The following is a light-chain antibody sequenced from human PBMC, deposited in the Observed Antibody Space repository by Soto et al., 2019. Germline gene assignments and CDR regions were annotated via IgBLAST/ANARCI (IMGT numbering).Light chain of an antibody. V-gene: IGKV1-12*01. CDR1: QRINSW. Sequence: DIQMTQSPSSASASVGDRVTITCRASQRINSWLAWYQQRPGKAPKLLIYAASSLESGVPSRFSGSGFGTDFTLTISSLQPEDFATYYCQLATSLPPWTFGQGTKVDIK. CDR3: QLATSLPPWT. J-gene: IGKJ1*01. CDR2: AAS.